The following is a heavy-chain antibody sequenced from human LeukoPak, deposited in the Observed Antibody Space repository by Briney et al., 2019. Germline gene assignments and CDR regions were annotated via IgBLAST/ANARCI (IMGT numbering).Heavy chain of an antibody. Sequence: PGGSLRLSCAASGFTFSSYAMSWVRQAPGKGLEWVSAISGSGGSTYYADSVKGRFTISRDNSKNTLYLQMNSLRAEDTAVYYCAKDPGYSSSWPYYYYYYVTDVWGQGTTVTVPS. CDR3: AKDPGYSSSWPYYYYYYVTDV. CDR2: ISGSGGST. D-gene: IGHD6-13*01. CDR1: GFTFSSYA. J-gene: IGHJ6*02. V-gene: IGHV3-23*01.